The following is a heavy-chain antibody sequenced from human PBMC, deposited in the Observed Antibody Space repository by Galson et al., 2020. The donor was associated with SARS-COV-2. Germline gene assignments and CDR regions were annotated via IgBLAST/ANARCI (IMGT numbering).Heavy chain of an antibody. Sequence: GGSLRLSCVASGFTFKNYAMTWVRQAPGKGLEWVSGISGSGGGTYYADSVKGRFTISRDNSKNTLYLQMNSLRAEDTAVYYCARKAVRTMSYYYCMDVWGQGTTVTVSS. D-gene: IGHD6-19*01. J-gene: IGHJ6*02. V-gene: IGHV3-23*01. CDR1: GFTFKNYA. CDR3: ARKAVRTMSYYYCMDV. CDR2: ISGSGGGT.